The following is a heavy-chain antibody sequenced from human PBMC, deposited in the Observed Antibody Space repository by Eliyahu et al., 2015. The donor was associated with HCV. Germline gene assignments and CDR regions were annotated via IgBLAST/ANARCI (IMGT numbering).Heavy chain of an antibody. V-gene: IGHV4-59*01. CDR3: ARDRPSPSVLDPKPRMDV. CDR1: NDSLSSDX. D-gene: IGHD1-14*01. CDR2: IXXTGTT. J-gene: IGHJ6*02. Sequence: QVQLQESGPGLVKPSETLSLTCTVSNDSLSSDXWSWFRQSPGRGXEXIAYIXXTGTTKYXPSVKSRATISVDTSKNQFSLKLGSVTAADTAVYFCARDRPSPSVLDPKPRMDVWGQGIKVTVSS.